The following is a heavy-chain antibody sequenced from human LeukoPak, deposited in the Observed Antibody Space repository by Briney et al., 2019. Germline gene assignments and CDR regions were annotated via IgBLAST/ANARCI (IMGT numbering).Heavy chain of an antibody. CDR1: GGTFSSYA. CDR3: ARGPRPSDLILWFGDNWFDP. J-gene: IGHJ5*02. Sequence: GASVKVSCKASGGTFSSYAISWVRQAPGQGLEWMGGIIPIFGTANYAQKFQGRVTITADESTSTAYMELSSLRSEDTAVYYCARGPRPSDLILWFGDNWFDPWGQGTLVTVSS. D-gene: IGHD3-10*01. CDR2: IIPIFGTA. V-gene: IGHV1-69*13.